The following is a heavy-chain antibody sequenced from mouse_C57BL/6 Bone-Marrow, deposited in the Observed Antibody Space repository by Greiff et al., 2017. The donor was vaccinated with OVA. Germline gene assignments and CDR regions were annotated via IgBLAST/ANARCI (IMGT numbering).Heavy chain of an antibody. J-gene: IGHJ1*03. CDR2: IDPSDSYT. CDR3: ARGSIYYYGYWYFDV. V-gene: IGHV1-69*01. CDR1: GYTFTSYW. Sequence: QVQLQQPGAELVMPGASVKLSCKASGYTFTSYWMHWVKQRPGQGLEWIGEIDPSDSYTNYNQKFKGKSKLTVDKSSSTAYMQLSSLTSEDSAVYYCARGSIYYYGYWYFDVWGTGTTVTVSS. D-gene: IGHD1-1*01.